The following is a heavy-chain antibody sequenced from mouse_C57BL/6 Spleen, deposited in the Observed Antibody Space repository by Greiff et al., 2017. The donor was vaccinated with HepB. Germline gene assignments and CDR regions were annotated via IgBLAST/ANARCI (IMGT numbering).Heavy chain of an antibody. V-gene: IGHV5-17*01. CDR2: ISSGSSTI. CDR1: GFTFSDYG. J-gene: IGHJ1*03. D-gene: IGHD2-10*02. Sequence: EVKLVESGGGLVKPGGSLKLSCAASGFTFSDYGMHWVRQAPEKGLEWVAYISSGSSTIYYADTVKGRFTISRDNAQNTLFLQRTSLRSEDTAMYYCARQYDHWYFDVWGTGTTVTVSS. CDR3: ARQYDHWYFDV.